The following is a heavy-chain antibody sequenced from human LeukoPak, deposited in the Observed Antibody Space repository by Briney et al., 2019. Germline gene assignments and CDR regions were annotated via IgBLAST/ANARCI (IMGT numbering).Heavy chain of an antibody. Sequence: GGSLRLSCAASGFTFSDYYMSWIGQAPGKGLEWVSYISSSGSTIYYADSVKGRFTISRDNAKNSLYLQMNSLRAEDTAVYYCARDPGEWELLGVFDYWGQGTLVTVSS. D-gene: IGHD1-26*01. CDR2: ISSSGSTI. CDR1: GFTFSDYY. V-gene: IGHV3-11*01. J-gene: IGHJ4*02. CDR3: ARDPGEWELLGVFDY.